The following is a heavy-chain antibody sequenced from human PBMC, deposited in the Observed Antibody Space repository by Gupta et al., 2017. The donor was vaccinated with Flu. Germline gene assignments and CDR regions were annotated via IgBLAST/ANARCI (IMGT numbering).Heavy chain of an antibody. Sequence: EVKLVQSGGGLVSTGGSVRLSCAAPGFPYVSFNLNWVGQAPGKGLEWVSSITSGSSDIYYTYSVRGRFTSSRDNAKNSLFLQMNSLRAEDTAVYYCARDRGHYSDSSGFSHWGQGTLVTVSS. CDR1: GFPYVSFN. D-gene: IGHD3-22*01. J-gene: IGHJ4*02. V-gene: IGHV3-21*02. CDR3: ARDRGHYSDSSGFSH. CDR2: ITSGSSDI.